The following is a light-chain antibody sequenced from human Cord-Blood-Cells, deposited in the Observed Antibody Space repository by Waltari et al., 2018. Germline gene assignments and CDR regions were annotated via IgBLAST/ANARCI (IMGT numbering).Light chain of an antibody. CDR2: GAS. CDR3: QQYGSSLRT. V-gene: IGKV3-20*01. Sequence: EIVLTQSPGTLSLSPGERATLSCRASQSVSSSYLARYQQKPGQAPRLLIYGASSRATGIPDRFSGSGSGTDFTLTISRLEPEDVAVYYCQQYGSSLRTFGQGTKVEIK. CDR1: QSVSSSY. J-gene: IGKJ1*01.